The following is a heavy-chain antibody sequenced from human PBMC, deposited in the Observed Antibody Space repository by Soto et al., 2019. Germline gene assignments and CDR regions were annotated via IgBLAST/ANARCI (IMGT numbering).Heavy chain of an antibody. V-gene: IGHV4-39*07. CDR3: ARRNYGDYVSYYYYGMDV. Sequence: SETLSLTCTVSGGSISSSSYYWGWIRQPPGKGLEWIGYIYHSGSTYYNPSLKSRVTISVDRSKNQFSLKLSSVTAADTAVYYCARRNYGDYVSYYYYGMDVWGQGTTVTVSS. CDR2: IYHSGST. J-gene: IGHJ6*02. D-gene: IGHD4-17*01. CDR1: GGSISSSSYY.